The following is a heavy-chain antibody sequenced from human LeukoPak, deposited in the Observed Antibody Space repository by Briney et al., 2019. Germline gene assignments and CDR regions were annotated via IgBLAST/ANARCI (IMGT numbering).Heavy chain of an antibody. CDR3: AKVSTYYYDSSGYYYDY. CDR2: IGSGDDL. CDR1: GFTFRIHA. Sequence: GGSLRLSCAASGFTFRIHAMSWVRQAPGKGLEWVSTIGSGDDLHYADSVKGRFTISRDNSKNTLYLQMNSLRAEDTAVYYCAKVSTYYYDSSGYYYDYWGQGTLVTVSS. D-gene: IGHD3-22*01. J-gene: IGHJ4*02. V-gene: IGHV3-23*01.